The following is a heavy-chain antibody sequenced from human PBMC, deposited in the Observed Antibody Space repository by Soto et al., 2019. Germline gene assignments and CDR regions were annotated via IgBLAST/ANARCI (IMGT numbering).Heavy chain of an antibody. CDR1: GYTLTELS. CDR3: ATSIVLVPAAIESYYYGMDV. D-gene: IGHD2-2*01. Sequence: ASVKVSCKVSGYTLTELSMHWVRQAPGKGLEWMGGFDPEDGETIYAQKFQGRVTMTEDTSTDTAYMELSSLRSEDTAVYYCATSIVLVPAAIESYYYGMDVWGQGTTVTVSS. J-gene: IGHJ6*02. CDR2: FDPEDGET. V-gene: IGHV1-24*01.